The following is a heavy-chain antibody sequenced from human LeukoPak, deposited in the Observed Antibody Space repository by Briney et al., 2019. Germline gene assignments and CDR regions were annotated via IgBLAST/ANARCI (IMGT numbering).Heavy chain of an antibody. CDR3: ASGLGAARSYFEY. CDR2: IYYSGST. D-gene: IGHD6-25*01. V-gene: IGHV4-4*02. J-gene: IGHJ4*02. CDR1: GGSISTSKW. Sequence: SETLSLTCAVSGGSISTSKWRSWVRPPPGKGLEWIGEIYYSGSTNYNPSLNDRVTISVDTSKNQFSLKLNSVTAADTAVYYCASGLGAARSYFEYWGQGTLVTVSS.